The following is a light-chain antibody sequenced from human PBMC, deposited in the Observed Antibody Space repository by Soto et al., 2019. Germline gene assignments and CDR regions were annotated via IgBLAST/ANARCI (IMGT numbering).Light chain of an antibody. V-gene: IGLV2-14*01. CDR2: DVS. CDR1: SSDVGGYDY. Sequence: QSALPQPASVSGSPGQSITLSCTGTSSDVGGYDYVSWYQQHPGKAPKLMMYDVSYRPSWVSNRFSGSKSGNTASLTISGLQAEDEAEYYCSSYASSSPVVFGRGTKLTVL. J-gene: IGLJ3*02. CDR3: SSYASSSPVV.